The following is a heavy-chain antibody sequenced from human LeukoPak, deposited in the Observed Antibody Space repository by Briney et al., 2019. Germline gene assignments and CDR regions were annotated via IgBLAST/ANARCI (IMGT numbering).Heavy chain of an antibody. D-gene: IGHD2-2*01. CDR2: ISAYNGNT. CDR3: AREYRPAAATGYNWFDP. CDR1: GYTFTSYG. J-gene: IGHJ5*02. Sequence: ASVKVSCKASGYTFTSYGNSWVRQAPGQGLEWMGWISAYNGNTNYAQKLQGRVTMTTDTSTSTAYMELRSLRSDDTAVYYCAREYRPAAATGYNWFDPWGQGTLVTVSS. V-gene: IGHV1-18*04.